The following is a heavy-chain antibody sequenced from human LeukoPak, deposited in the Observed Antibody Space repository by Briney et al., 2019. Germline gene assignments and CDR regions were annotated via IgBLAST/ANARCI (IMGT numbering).Heavy chain of an antibody. Sequence: PSETLSLTCTVSGASVSSGSYYWSWIRQPPGKGLEWIGHIYYSGSTNYNPSLKSRVTISVDTSKNQFSLKLSSVTAADTAVYYCARGSRGYTYGWGQGTLVTVSS. CDR1: GASVSSGSYY. J-gene: IGHJ4*02. V-gene: IGHV4-61*01. CDR2: IYYSGST. D-gene: IGHD5-18*01. CDR3: ARGSRGYTYG.